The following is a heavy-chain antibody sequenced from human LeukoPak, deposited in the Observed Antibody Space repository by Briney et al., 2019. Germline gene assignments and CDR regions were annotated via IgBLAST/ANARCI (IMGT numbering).Heavy chain of an antibody. CDR1: GFTVSSNY. Sequence: GGSLRLSCAASGFTVSSNYMSWVRQAPGKGLEWVSVIYSGGSTYYADSVEGRFTISRDNSKNTLYLQMNSLRAEDTAVYYCARDAGYSSSLFLDYWGQGTLVTVSS. CDR2: IYSGGST. V-gene: IGHV3-66*02. J-gene: IGHJ4*02. D-gene: IGHD6-6*01. CDR3: ARDAGYSSSLFLDY.